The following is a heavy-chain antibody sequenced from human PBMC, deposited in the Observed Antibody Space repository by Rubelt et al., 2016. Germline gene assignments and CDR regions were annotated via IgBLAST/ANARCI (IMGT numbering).Heavy chain of an antibody. CDR3: ARESGHGVYVGP. CDR2: NGDT. D-gene: IGHD2-8*01. Sequence: NGDTAYGPSLKSRVIVSIDTSKNHFSLKLNSVTAADTAVYYCARESGHGVYVGPWGRGTLVTVSA. J-gene: IGHJ5*02. V-gene: IGHV4-4*06.